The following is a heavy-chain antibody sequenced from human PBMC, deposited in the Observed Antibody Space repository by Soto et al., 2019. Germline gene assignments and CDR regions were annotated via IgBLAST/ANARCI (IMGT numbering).Heavy chain of an antibody. CDR1: GFNFNDYG. V-gene: IGHV3-9*01. Sequence: GGSLRLSCTASGFNFNDYGMHWFRQGPGKGLEWVSSISWNSVSIGYADSVKGRFTISRDNAKNSLYLQMNSLRAEDTALYYCAKDMENGYNPYYYYGMDVWGQGTTVTVSS. D-gene: IGHD3-10*01. J-gene: IGHJ6*02. CDR3: AKDMENGYNPYYYYGMDV. CDR2: ISWNSVSI.